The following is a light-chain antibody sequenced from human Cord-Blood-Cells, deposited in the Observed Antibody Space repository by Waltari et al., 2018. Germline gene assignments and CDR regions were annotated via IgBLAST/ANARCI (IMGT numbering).Light chain of an antibody. CDR2: DAS. CDR3: QQRSNWPPIT. J-gene: IGKJ5*01. CDR1: QSVSSY. V-gene: IGKV3-11*01. Sequence: EIVLTQSPATLSLSPGARATLSCRASQSVSSYLAWYQQKPGQAPRLLIYDASNTATGIPARFSGSGSGTDFTLTISSLEPEDFAVYYCQQRSNWPPITFGQGTRLEIK.